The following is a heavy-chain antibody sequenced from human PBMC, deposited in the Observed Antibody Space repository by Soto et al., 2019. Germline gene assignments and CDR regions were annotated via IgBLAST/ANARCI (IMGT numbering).Heavy chain of an antibody. Sequence: PSETLSLTCTVSGGSISSYYWSWIRQPPGKGLEWIGYIYYSGSTNYNPSLKSRVTISVDTSKNQFSLKLSSVTAADTAVYYCARDRGAGYCSSTSCRYYYYYGMDGWGQGTTVTVSS. CDR2: IYYSGST. CDR3: ARDRGAGYCSSTSCRYYYYYGMDG. J-gene: IGHJ6*02. V-gene: IGHV4-59*01. D-gene: IGHD2-2*01. CDR1: GGSISSYY.